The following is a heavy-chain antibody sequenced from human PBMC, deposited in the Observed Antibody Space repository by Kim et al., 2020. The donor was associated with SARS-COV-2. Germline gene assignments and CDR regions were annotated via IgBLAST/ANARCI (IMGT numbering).Heavy chain of an antibody. CDR3: TRWTAVAGTITYYYYGMDV. CDR1: GFTFSGSA. CDR2: IRSKANSYAT. V-gene: IGHV3-73*01. D-gene: IGHD6-19*01. Sequence: GGSLRLSCAASGFTFSGSAMHWVRQASGKGLEWVGRIRSKANSYATAYAASVKGRFTISRDDSKNTAYLQMNSLKTEDTAVYYCTRWTAVAGTITYYYYGMDVWGQGTTVTVSS. J-gene: IGHJ6*02.